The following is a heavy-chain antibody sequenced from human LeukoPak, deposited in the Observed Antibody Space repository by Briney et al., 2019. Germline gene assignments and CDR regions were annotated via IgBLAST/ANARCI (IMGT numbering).Heavy chain of an antibody. Sequence: ASVKVSCKVSGYTLTELSMHWVRQAPGKGLEWMGGFDPEDGVTIYAQKFQGRVTMTEDTSTDTAYMELSSLRSEDTAVYYCATGVNYGSGSYIFDYWGQGTLVTVSS. CDR3: ATGVNYGSGSYIFDY. D-gene: IGHD3-10*01. CDR1: GYTLTELS. V-gene: IGHV1-24*01. J-gene: IGHJ4*02. CDR2: FDPEDGVT.